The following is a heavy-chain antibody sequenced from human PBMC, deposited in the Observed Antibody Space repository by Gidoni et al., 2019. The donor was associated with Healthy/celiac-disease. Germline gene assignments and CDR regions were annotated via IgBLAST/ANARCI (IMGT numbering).Heavy chain of an antibody. CDR2: IYYSGST. D-gene: IGHD3-22*01. CDR1: GGSISSYY. V-gene: IGHV4-59*01. Sequence: QVQLQESGPGLVKPSETLSLTCTVSGGSISSYYLSWIRQPPGKGLEWIGYIYYSGSTNYNPPLKSRVTISVDTSKNQFSLKLSSVTAADTAVYYCARDSSGYDPFDYWGQGTLVTVSS. CDR3: ARDSSGYDPFDY. J-gene: IGHJ4*02.